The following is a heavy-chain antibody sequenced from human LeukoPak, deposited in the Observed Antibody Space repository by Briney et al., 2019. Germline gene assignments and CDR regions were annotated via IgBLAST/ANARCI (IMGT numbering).Heavy chain of an antibody. CDR1: GFTFSSYW. Sequence: GGSLRLSCAASGFTFSSYWMNWARQAPGEGLEWVASINHNGNVNYYVDSVKGRLTISRANAKNSMYLQMSNLIAEATAVYFCARGGGLDVWGQGATVTVSS. D-gene: IGHD3-16*01. CDR3: ARGGGLDV. V-gene: IGHV3-7*03. J-gene: IGHJ6*02. CDR2: INHNGNVN.